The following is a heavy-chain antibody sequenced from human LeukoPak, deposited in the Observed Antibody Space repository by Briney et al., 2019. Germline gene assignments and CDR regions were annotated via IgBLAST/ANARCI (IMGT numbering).Heavy chain of an antibody. Sequence: GASVKVSCKASGYSFTDYYIHWVRQAPGQGLEWMGWINPNSGGTNSAQQFQGWVTMTRDTSITTAYMELSRLGSDHTAVYYCARGTWELPTALLDHWGQGTLVTVSS. CDR1: GYSFTDYY. CDR3: ARGTWELPTALLDH. J-gene: IGHJ4*02. CDR2: INPNSGGT. V-gene: IGHV1-2*04. D-gene: IGHD1-26*01.